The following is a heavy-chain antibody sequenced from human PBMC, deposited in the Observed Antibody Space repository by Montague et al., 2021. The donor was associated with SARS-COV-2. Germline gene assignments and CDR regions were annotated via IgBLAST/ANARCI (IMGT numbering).Heavy chain of an antibody. CDR1: GDSISNYY. V-gene: IGHV4-59*01. CDR2: IYYSGST. Sequence: SETLSLTCTVSGDSISNYYWSWIRQPPGKGLEWIGYIYYSGSTNYNPSLKSRVTISVDTSKDQFSLKLISVTAADTAVYYCARGGRRDIVLVGYAQWYGLDVWGQGTTVTVSS. J-gene: IGHJ6*02. D-gene: IGHD2-8*02. CDR3: ARGGRRDIVLVGYAQWYGLDV.